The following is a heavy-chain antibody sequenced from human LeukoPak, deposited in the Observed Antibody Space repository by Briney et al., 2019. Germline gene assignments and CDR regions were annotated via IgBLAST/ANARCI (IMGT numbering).Heavy chain of an antibody. D-gene: IGHD1-26*01. V-gene: IGHV5-51*01. CDR2: IYPGDSDT. Sequence: GESLQISCQGSGYKFTTYLIGWVRQMPGKGLEWMGIIYPGDSDTRYSPSFQGQVTISADKSISTTYLQWSSLKASDSGIYYCARSDSGGAARGIQYWGQGALVTVTS. CDR3: ARSDSGGAARGIQY. CDR1: GYKFTTYL. J-gene: IGHJ1*01.